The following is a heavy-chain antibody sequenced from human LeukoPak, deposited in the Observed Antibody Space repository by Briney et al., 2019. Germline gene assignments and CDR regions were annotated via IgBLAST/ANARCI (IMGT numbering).Heavy chain of an antibody. Sequence: SETLSLTCTVSGGSISSSSYYWGWIRQPPGKGLEWIGSIYYSGSAYYNPSLKSRVTISVDASKNQFSLNLSSVTAADTAVYFCARGPWRVNAFDIWGQGTMVTVSS. J-gene: IGHJ3*02. V-gene: IGHV4-39*01. CDR1: GGSISSSSYY. CDR3: ARGPWRVNAFDI. D-gene: IGHD2-21*01. CDR2: IYYSGSA.